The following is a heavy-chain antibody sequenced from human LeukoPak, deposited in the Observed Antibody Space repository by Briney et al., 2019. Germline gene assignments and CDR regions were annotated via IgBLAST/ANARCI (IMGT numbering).Heavy chain of an antibody. V-gene: IGHV5-51*01. CDR2: IYPGDSDT. CDR3: ARSSTSSGWWFDP. Sequence: GESLKISCKGSGYSFTSYRIGWVRQMPGKGLEWMGIIYPGDSDTRYSPSFQGQVTISADKSISTAYLQWSSLKASDTAMYYCARSSTSSGWWFDPWGQGTLVTVSS. CDR1: GYSFTSYR. D-gene: IGHD2-2*01. J-gene: IGHJ5*02.